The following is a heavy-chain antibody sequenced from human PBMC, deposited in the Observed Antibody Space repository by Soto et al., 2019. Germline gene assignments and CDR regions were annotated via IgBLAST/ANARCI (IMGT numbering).Heavy chain of an antibody. J-gene: IGHJ4*02. D-gene: IGHD3-10*01. Sequence: PGGSLRLSCAASGFTFRTYAMNWVRQAPGKGLEWISAISGSGSFTHYADSVRGRFTISRDNSQNQLYLQMNNLRGDDTAMYYCAKIPTGSGSSKFDYWGQGIQVTVPQ. V-gene: IGHV3-23*01. CDR3: AKIPTGSGSSKFDY. CDR1: GFTFRTYA. CDR2: ISGSGSFT.